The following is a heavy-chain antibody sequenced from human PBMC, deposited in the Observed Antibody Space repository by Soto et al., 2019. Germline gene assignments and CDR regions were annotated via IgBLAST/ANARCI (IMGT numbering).Heavy chain of an antibody. CDR2: ISYDGSNK. Sequence: GGSLRLSCAASRFTFSSYTMHWVRQAPGKGLEWVAVISYDGSNKYYADSVKGRFTISRDNSKNTLYLQMNSLRAEDTAVYYCARTGLRFLEWLFDYWGQGTLVTVSS. J-gene: IGHJ4*02. V-gene: IGHV3-30-3*01. D-gene: IGHD3-3*01. CDR1: RFTFSSYT. CDR3: ARTGLRFLEWLFDY.